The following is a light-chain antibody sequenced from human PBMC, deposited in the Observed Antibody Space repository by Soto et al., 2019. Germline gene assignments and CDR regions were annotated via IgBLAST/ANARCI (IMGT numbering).Light chain of an antibody. V-gene: IGLV1-47*01. CDR1: SSNIESNS. J-gene: IGLJ2*01. CDR2: RNN. Sequence: QSVLTQPPSASGTPGQRVTISCSGSSSNIESNSVYWDQQFPGTAPRLLIYRNNQRPSGVPDPFSGSKSGTSASLAISALRSEDEGDYYCTEWEDSLRGRLSGGVTKVTVL. CDR3: TEWEDSLRGRL.